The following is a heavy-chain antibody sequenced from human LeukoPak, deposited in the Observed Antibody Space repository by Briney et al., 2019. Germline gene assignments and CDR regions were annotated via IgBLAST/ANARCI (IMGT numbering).Heavy chain of an antibody. Sequence: GESLKISCKGSGYSFTTYWIGWVRQMPGKGLEWMGVIYPGDSDTRYSPSFQGQVTISADKSISTAYPQWSSLKASDAAIYYCTRHQCSGGSCYSAFDPWGQGTLVTVSS. CDR3: TRHQCSGGSCYSAFDP. CDR1: GYSFTTYW. CDR2: IYPGDSDT. J-gene: IGHJ5*02. D-gene: IGHD2-15*01. V-gene: IGHV5-51*01.